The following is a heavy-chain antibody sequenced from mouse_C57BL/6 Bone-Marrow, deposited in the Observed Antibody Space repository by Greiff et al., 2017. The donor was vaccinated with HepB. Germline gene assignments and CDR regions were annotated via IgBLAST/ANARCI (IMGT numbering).Heavy chain of an antibody. Sequence: EVKLVESGPELVKPGASVKMSCKASGYTFTDYNMHWVKQSHGKSLEWIGYINPNNGGTSYNQKFKGKATLTVNKSSSTAYMELRSLTSEDSAVYYCARLRVLRHFDYWGQGTTLTVSS. CDR1: GYTFTDYN. V-gene: IGHV1-22*01. D-gene: IGHD1-2*01. J-gene: IGHJ2*01. CDR2: INPNNGGT. CDR3: ARLRVLRHFDY.